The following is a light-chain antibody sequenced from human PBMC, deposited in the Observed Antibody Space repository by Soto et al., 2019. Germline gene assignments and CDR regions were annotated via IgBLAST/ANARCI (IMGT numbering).Light chain of an antibody. CDR3: QQLNDSPWT. Sequence: IQLTQSPSSLSASVGDRVTITCRASPAIASFLAWYQQKPGTAPKLLIYGASTLQSGVPSRFSGSRSGTDYTLTIGSLQPEDFATYYCQQLNDSPWTFGQGTKVEV. CDR2: GAS. V-gene: IGKV1-9*01. CDR1: PAIASF. J-gene: IGKJ1*01.